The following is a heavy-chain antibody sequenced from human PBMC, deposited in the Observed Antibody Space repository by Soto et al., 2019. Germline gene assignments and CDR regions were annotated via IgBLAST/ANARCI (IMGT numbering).Heavy chain of an antibody. CDR2: IYHSGST. CDR1: GYSISSGYY. Sequence: SETLSLTCAVSGYSISSGYYWGWIRQPPGKGLEWIGYIYHSGSTNYNPSLKSRVTISVDTSKNQFSLKLSSVTAADTAVYYCARNDFWSGYSTGFSSAYGMDVWGQGTTVTVSS. J-gene: IGHJ6*02. CDR3: ARNDFWSGYSTGFSSAYGMDV. D-gene: IGHD3-3*01. V-gene: IGHV4-38-2*01.